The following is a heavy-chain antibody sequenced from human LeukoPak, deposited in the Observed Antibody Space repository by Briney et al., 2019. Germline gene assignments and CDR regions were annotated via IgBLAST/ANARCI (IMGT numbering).Heavy chain of an antibody. CDR1: GFTFTTYA. V-gene: IGHV3-23*01. D-gene: IGHD3-22*01. Sequence: GGSLRLSCAASGFTFTTYAMRWVRQAPGKGLEWVSTIANSGGSTYYADSAKGRVTISKDNSNNTLYLQMNRLRAEDMAVYYCAKSHSVEHRGYFAYWGPGTLVTVSS. J-gene: IGHJ4*02. CDR3: AKSHSVEHRGYFAY. CDR2: IANSGGST.